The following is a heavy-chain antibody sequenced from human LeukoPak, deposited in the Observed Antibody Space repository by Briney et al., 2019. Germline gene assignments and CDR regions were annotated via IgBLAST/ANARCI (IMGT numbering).Heavy chain of an antibody. D-gene: IGHD6-13*01. Sequence: GGSLRLSCAASGFTFSSYAMSWVRQAPGKGLEWVLAISGSGGSTYYADSVKGRFTISRDNSKNTLYLQMNSLRAEDTAVYYCAKDIAAARPVPVDVWGQGTTVTVSS. V-gene: IGHV3-23*01. CDR3: AKDIAAARPVPVDV. CDR1: GFTFSSYA. J-gene: IGHJ6*02. CDR2: ISGSGGST.